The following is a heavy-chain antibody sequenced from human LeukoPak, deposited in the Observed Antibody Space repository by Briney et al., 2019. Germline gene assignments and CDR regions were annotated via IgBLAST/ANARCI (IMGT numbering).Heavy chain of an antibody. Sequence: PGGSLRLSCAASGFTFSSYSMNSVRQAPGKGVEWVSSISSSSSYIYYADSVKGRFTISRDKAKKSLYMQMKSLRAEDTAGDYCARDQLDSGDFDYWGQGTLVTVSS. D-gene: IGHD3/OR15-3a*01. CDR3: ARDQLDSGDFDY. V-gene: IGHV3-21*01. J-gene: IGHJ4*02. CDR2: ISSSSSYI. CDR1: GFTFSSYS.